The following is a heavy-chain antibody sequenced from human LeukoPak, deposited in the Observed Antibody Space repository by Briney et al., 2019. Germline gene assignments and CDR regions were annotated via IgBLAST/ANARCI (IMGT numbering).Heavy chain of an antibody. CDR2: FYIGGT. J-gene: IGHJ2*01. CDR1: GGSISDYY. CDR3: ARRMRDWYFDL. Sequence: SETLSLTCTVSGGSISDYYWSWIRQPPGKGQEWIGYFYIGGTNYNPSLSSRVTMSVDTSKTQFSLNLRSVTAADTAVYYCARRMRDWYFDLWGRGTLVTVSS. V-gene: IGHV4-59*08.